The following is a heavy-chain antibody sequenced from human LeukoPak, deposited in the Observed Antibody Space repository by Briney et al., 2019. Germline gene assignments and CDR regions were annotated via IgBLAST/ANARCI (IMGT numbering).Heavy chain of an antibody. CDR1: GGSISSYY. J-gene: IGHJ3*02. V-gene: IGHV4-4*07. CDR2: IYTSGST. CDR3: ARVTGVPNGSGSYYKPNDAFDI. Sequence: PSETLSLTCTVSGGSISSYYWSWIRQPAGKGLEWIGRIYTSGSTNYNPSLKSRLTMSVDTSKNQFSLKLSSVTAADTAVYYCARVTGVPNGSGSYYKPNDAFDIWGQGTMVTVSS. D-gene: IGHD3-10*01.